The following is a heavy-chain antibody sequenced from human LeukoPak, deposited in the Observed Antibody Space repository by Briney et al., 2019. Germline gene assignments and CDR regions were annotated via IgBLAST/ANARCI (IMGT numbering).Heavy chain of an antibody. V-gene: IGHV1-18*01. D-gene: IGHD1-7*01. J-gene: IGHJ5*02. CDR2: ISAYNGNT. CDR1: GYTFTSYG. CDR3: ATLNWNYPFFRFDP. Sequence: ASVKVSCKASGYTFTSYGISWVRQAPGQGLEWMGWISAYNGNTNYAQKLQGRVTMTTDTSTSTAYMELRSLRSDDTAVYYCATLNWNYPFFRFDPWGQGTLVTVSS.